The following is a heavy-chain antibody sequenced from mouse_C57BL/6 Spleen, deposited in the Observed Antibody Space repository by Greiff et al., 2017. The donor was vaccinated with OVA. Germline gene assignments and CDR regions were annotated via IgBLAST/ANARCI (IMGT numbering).Heavy chain of an antibody. V-gene: IGHV1-82*01. CDR1: GYAFSSSW. CDR3: ARLGDFYAMDY. Sequence: QVTLKVCGPELVKPGASVKISCKASGYAFSSSWMNWVKQRPGKGLEWIGRIYPGDGDTNYNGKFKGKATLTADKSSSTAYMQLSSLTSEDSAVYFCARLGDFYAMDYWGQGTSVTVSS. J-gene: IGHJ4*01. CDR2: IYPGDGDT.